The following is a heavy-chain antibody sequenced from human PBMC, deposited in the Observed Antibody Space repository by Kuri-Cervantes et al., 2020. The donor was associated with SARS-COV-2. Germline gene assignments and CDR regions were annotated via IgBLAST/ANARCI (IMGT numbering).Heavy chain of an antibody. CDR3: ARGIVVVVAAMGYFDY. D-gene: IGHD2-15*01. Sequence: ASVKVSCKASGYTFTGYYMHWVRQAPGQGLEWMGWINPNSGGTNYAQKFQGWVTMTTDTSTSTAYMELRSLRSDDTAVYCCARGIVVVVAAMGYFDYWGQGTLVTVSS. V-gene: IGHV1-2*04. J-gene: IGHJ4*02. CDR1: GYTFTGYY. CDR2: INPNSGGT.